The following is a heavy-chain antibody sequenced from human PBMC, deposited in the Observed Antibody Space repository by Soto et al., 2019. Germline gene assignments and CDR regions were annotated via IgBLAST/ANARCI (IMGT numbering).Heavy chain of an antibody. J-gene: IGHJ3*02. CDR1: GFSFSGYA. CDR3: AREPYSSGHFAAFDI. Sequence: HPGGSLRLSFAAAGFSFSGYAISWVRQAPGKGLEWMSAISGDGGSTHYADSVKGRFTIPRDNSKSTLFLQANSLRAEDTALYYCAREPYSSGHFAAFDIWGQGTMVTVSS. CDR2: ISGDGGST. D-gene: IGHD6-19*01. V-gene: IGHV3-23*01.